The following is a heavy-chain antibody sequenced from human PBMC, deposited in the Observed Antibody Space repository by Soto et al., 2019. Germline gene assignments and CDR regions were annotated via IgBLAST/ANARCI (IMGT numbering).Heavy chain of an antibody. CDR1: GFTFSNAW. J-gene: IGHJ6*04. CDR2: IKSKTDGGTT. D-gene: IGHD2-2*01. Sequence: GGSLRLSCAASGFTFSNAWMSWVRQAPGKGLEWVGRIKSKTDGGTTDYAAPVKGRFTISRDDSKNKLYLQMNSLKTEDTAVYYCTTDGLSLVVPAGDVWGKGTTVTVSS. V-gene: IGHV3-15*01. CDR3: TTDGLSLVVPAGDV.